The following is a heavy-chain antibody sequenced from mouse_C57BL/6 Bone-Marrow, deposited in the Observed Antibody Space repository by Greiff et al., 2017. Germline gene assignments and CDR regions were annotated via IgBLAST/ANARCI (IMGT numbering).Heavy chain of an antibody. D-gene: IGHD1-1*01. Sequence: DVKLVESGGGLVKPGGSLKLSCAASGFTFSSYAMSWVRQTPEKRLEWVATISDGGSYTYYPDNVKGRFTISRDNAKNNLYLQMSHLKSEDTAMYDCARELRTYCDDWGQGTTLTVSS. V-gene: IGHV5-4*01. CDR2: ISDGGSYT. J-gene: IGHJ2*01. CDR1: GFTFSSYA. CDR3: ARELRTYCDD.